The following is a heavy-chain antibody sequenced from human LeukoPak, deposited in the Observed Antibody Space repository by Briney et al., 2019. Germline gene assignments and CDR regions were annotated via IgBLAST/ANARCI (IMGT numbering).Heavy chain of an antibody. V-gene: IGHV1-8*01. CDR3: ARGRDGDYDGNWYYYYGMDV. CDR1: GYTFTSYD. CDR2: RNPNSGNT. Sequence: ASVKVSCKASGYTFTSYDINWVRQATGQGLEWRGWRNPNSGNTGYAQKFQGRVTMTRNTSISTAYMELSSLRSEDTAVYYCARGRDGDYDGNWYYYYGMDVWGQGTTVTVSS. J-gene: IGHJ6*02. D-gene: IGHD4-17*01.